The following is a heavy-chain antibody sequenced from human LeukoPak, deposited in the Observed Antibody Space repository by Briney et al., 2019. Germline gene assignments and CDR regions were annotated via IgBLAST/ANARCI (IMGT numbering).Heavy chain of an antibody. V-gene: IGHV3-11*06. CDR3: ARQRIDTGGLDY. D-gene: IGHD2-8*02. Sequence: RGSLRLSCAASGFTFSDYYMSWIRQAPGKGLEWVSYADSVKGRFTISRDNAKNSLYLQMNSLRAEDTAVYYCARQRIDTGGLDYWGQGTLVTVSS. J-gene: IGHJ4*02. CDR1: GFTFSDYY.